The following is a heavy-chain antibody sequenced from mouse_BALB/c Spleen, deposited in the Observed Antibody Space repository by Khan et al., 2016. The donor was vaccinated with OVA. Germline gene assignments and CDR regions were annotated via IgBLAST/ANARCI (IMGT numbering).Heavy chain of an antibody. J-gene: IGHJ4*01. CDR1: GYSITSDYA. Sequence: EVQLQESGPGLVKPSQSLSLTCTVTGYSITSDYAWNWIRQFPGNKLEWMGYISYSGSTTYNPSLKSRISITRDTSKTHFFLQLKSVTSEDTATYYCASELGRYYALDYGGQGTSVTVAS. V-gene: IGHV3-2*02. CDR2: ISYSGST. CDR3: ASELGRYYALDY. D-gene: IGHD4-1*01.